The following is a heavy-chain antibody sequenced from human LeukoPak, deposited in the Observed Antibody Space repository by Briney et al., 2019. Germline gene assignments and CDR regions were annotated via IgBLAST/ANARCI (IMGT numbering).Heavy chain of an antibody. Sequence: GASVKVSCKASGYTFTGYYMHRVRQAPGQGLGWMGWINPNSGGTNYAQKFQGRVTMTRDTSISTAYMELSRLRSDDTAVYYCARAIGGYYYDSSGHHFDYWGQGTLVTVSS. CDR2: INPNSGGT. D-gene: IGHD3-22*01. V-gene: IGHV1-2*02. CDR3: ARAIGGYYYDSSGHHFDY. J-gene: IGHJ4*02. CDR1: GYTFTGYY.